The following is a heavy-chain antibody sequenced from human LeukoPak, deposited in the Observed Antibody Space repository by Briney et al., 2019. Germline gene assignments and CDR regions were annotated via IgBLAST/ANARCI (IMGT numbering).Heavy chain of an antibody. J-gene: IGHJ4*02. D-gene: IGHD6-6*01. Sequence: GSSVKVSCKASGGTFSSYAISWVRLVAGHGLEWMGWMNPRSGGTGYAQKFQGRVTITRDTSINTAYMELRSLTSDDTAVYYCARGTSSSWGGRDDYWGQGTLVTVSS. CDR3: ARGTSSSWGGRDDY. CDR1: GGTFSSYA. CDR2: MNPRSGGT. V-gene: IGHV1-8*02.